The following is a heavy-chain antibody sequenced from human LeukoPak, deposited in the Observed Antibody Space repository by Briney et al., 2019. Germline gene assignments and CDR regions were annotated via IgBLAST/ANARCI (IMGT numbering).Heavy chain of an antibody. CDR3: ASDRGGIGDDYGDYDYYYYGMDV. CDR2: IWYDGSNK. D-gene: IGHD4-17*01. V-gene: IGHV3-33*01. Sequence: GGSLRLSCAAAGFTFSSYGMHWVRQAPGKGLEWVAVIWYDGSNKYYADSVKGRFTISRDNSKNTLYLQMSSLRAEDTAVYYCASDRGGIGDDYGDYDYYYYGMDVWGQGTTVTVSS. J-gene: IGHJ6*02. CDR1: GFTFSSYG.